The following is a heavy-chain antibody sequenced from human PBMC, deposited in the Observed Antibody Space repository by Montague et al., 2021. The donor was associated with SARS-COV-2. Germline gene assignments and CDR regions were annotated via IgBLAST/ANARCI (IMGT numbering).Heavy chain of an antibody. J-gene: IGHJ3*01. CDR3: ARGQVTISGVIIFIPAAGHLDG. V-gene: IGHV4-34*01. D-gene: IGHD3-3*01. Sequence: SETLSLTCAVYSGSISDFYWTWIRQSPGKGLEWIGEINHTGSATYNPSLKGRVTLSRDTSKNQFSLKLQSVTAADTAVYYCARGQVTISGVIIFIPAAGHLDGWGQGTSVTVSS. CDR2: INHTGSA. CDR1: SGSISDFY.